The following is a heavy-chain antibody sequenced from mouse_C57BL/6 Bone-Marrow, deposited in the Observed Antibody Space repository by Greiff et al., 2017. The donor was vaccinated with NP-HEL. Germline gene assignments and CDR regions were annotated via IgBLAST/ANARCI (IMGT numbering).Heavy chain of an antibody. CDR3: ARSWGNPCAY. J-gene: IGHJ3*01. D-gene: IGHD2-1*01. CDR2: IDPSDSYT. Sequence: VQLQQPGAELVMPGASVKLSCKASGYTFTSYWMHWVKQRPGQGLEWIGEIDPSDSYTNYNQKFKGKSTLTVDKSSSTAYMQLSSLTSGDSAVYYWARSWGNPCAYGGQGTLVTVSA. V-gene: IGHV1-69*01. CDR1: GYTFTSYW.